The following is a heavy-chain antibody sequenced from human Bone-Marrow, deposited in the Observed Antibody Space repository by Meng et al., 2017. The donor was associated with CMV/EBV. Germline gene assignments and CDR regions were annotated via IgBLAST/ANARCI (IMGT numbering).Heavy chain of an antibody. Sequence: GESLKISCAASGFTFSSYGMHWVRQAPGKGLEWVAFIRYDGSNKYYADSVKGRFTISRENAKNSLYLQMNSLRAGDTAVYYCARVGPVPRAFDIWGQRTMVTVSS. CDR2: IRYDGSNK. CDR1: GFTFSSYG. CDR3: ARVGPVPRAFDI. J-gene: IGHJ3*02. V-gene: IGHV3-30*02.